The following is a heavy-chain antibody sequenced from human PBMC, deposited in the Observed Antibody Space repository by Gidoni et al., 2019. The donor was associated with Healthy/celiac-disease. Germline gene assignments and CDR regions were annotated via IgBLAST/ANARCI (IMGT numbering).Heavy chain of an antibody. Sequence: QVQLQESGPGLVKPSETLSLTCTVSGGSISSYYWSWIRQPPGKGLEWIGYIYYSGSTNYNPSLKSRVTISVDTSKNQFSLKRSSVTAAYTAVYYCARGSNRGWFDPWGQGTLVTVSS. J-gene: IGHJ5*02. CDR3: ARGSNRGWFDP. D-gene: IGHD3-10*01. V-gene: IGHV4-59*01. CDR1: GGSISSYY. CDR2: IYYSGST.